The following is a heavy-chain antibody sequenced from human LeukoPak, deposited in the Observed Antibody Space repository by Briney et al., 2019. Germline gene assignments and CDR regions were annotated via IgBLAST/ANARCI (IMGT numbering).Heavy chain of an antibody. D-gene: IGHD3-16*02. Sequence: ASVKVSCKASGGTFSSYAISWVRQAPGQGLEWMGGIIPIFGTANYAQKFQGRVTITAGESTSTAYMELSSLRSEDTAVYYCAKDRTAYDYIWGSYRHFDYWGQGTLVTVSS. CDR3: AKDRTAYDYIWGSYRHFDY. J-gene: IGHJ4*02. CDR2: IIPIFGTA. V-gene: IGHV1-69*13. CDR1: GGTFSSYA.